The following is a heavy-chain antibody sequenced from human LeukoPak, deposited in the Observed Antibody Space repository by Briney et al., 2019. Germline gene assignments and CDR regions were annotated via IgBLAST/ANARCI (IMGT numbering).Heavy chain of an antibody. V-gene: IGHV4-59*12. CDR2: IYYSGST. Sequence: PSETLSLTCTVSGGSISSYYWSWIRQPPGKGLEWIGYIYYSGSTNYNPSLKSRVTISVDTSKNQFSLKLSSVTAADTAVYYCARSIVGAEGYAFDIWGQGTMVTVSS. CDR1: GGSISSYY. CDR3: ARSIVGAEGYAFDI. D-gene: IGHD1-26*01. J-gene: IGHJ3*02.